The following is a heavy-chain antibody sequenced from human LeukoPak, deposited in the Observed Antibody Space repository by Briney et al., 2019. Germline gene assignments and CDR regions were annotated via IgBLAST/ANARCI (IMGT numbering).Heavy chain of an antibody. CDR2: IDQDGSEK. CDR3: ARALYPNAGLFDY. J-gene: IGHJ4*02. D-gene: IGHD2-8*01. CDR1: GFSFSTYW. Sequence: GVSLRLSCAASGFSFSTYWINWVRQAPGKGLEWVGNIDQDGSEKHYVASMKGRFSISRENARNSLFLQMNSLRAEDTAVYYCARALYPNAGLFDYWGRGTLVTVSS. V-gene: IGHV3-7*01.